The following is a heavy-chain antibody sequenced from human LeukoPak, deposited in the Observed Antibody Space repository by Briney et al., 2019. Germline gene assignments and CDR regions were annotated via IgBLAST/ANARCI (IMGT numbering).Heavy chain of an antibody. CDR1: GGSFIAYY. CDR3: ARSQYYDSGSYYSSYYYYYYMDV. D-gene: IGHD3-10*01. J-gene: IGHJ6*03. Sequence: PSETLSLTSAVYGGSFIAYYWGWIRQTPGKGLEWIGEINHSGSTNYNPSLKSRVTISVDTSKNQFSLKLSSVTAADTAVYYCARSQYYDSGSYYSSYYYYYYMDVWGKGTTVTVSS. V-gene: IGHV4-34*01. CDR2: INHSGST.